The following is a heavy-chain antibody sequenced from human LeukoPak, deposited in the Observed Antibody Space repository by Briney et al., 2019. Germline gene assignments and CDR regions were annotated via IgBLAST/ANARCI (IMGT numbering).Heavy chain of an antibody. Sequence: QTGGSLRLSCAASGFTFSSYAMNWVRQAPGKGLEWVSLISGSGGSAYYADSVKGRFTVSRDNSKNTLYPQMNSLRAEDTAVYYCAKSNLKYYFDSWGQGTLVTVSS. V-gene: IGHV3-23*01. J-gene: IGHJ4*02. D-gene: IGHD6-6*01. CDR3: AKSNLKYYFDS. CDR1: GFTFSSYA. CDR2: ISGSGGSA.